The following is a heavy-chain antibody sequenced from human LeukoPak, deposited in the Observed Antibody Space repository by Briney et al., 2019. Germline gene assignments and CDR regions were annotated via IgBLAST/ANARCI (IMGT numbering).Heavy chain of an antibody. J-gene: IGHJ5*02. CDR1: GGSFSGYY. V-gene: IGHV4-34*01. Sequence: PSETLSLTCAVYGGSFSGYYWSWIRQPPGKGLEWIGEINHSGSTNYNPSLKSRVTISVDTSKNQFSLKLSSVTAADTAVYYCARVRGYCSSTSCYLNWFDPWGQGTLVTVSS. D-gene: IGHD2-2*01. CDR2: INHSGST. CDR3: ARVRGYCSSTSCYLNWFDP.